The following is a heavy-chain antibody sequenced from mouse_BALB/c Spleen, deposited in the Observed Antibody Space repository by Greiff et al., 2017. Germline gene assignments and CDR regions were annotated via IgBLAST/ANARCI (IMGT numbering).Heavy chain of an antibody. V-gene: IGHV5-17*02. Sequence: EVQGVESGGGLVQPGGSRKLSCAASGFTFSSFGMHWVRQAPEKGLEWVAYISSGSSTIYYADTVKGRFTISRDNPKNTLFLQMTSLRSEDTAMYYCAREGLTGTPAWFAYWGQGTLVTVSA. CDR2: ISSGSSTI. J-gene: IGHJ3*01. D-gene: IGHD4-1*01. CDR3: AREGLTGTPAWFAY. CDR1: GFTFSSFG.